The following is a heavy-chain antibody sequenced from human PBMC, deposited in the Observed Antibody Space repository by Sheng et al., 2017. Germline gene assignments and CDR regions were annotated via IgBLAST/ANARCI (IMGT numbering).Heavy chain of an antibody. CDR3: AKSPYCGGDCSGIIHYFDY. J-gene: IGHJ4*02. Sequence: AASGFTFSSYAMFWVRQAPGKGLEWVSTISGSGGNTYYADSVKGRFTISRDNSKNTLYLQMNSLRVEDTAVYYCAKSPYCGGDCSGIIHYFDYWGQGTLVTVSS. CDR2: ISGSGGNT. D-gene: IGHD2-21*01. CDR1: GFTFSSYA. V-gene: IGHV3-23*01.